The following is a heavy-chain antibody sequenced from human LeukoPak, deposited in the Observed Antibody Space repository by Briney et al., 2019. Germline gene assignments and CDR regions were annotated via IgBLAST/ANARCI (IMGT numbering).Heavy chain of an antibody. D-gene: IGHD3-22*01. J-gene: IGHJ3*02. CDR2: IYSGGST. Sequence: PGGSLRLSCAASGFTFSSYSMNWVRQAPGKGLEWVSVIYSGGSTYYADSVKGRFTISRDNSKNTLYLQMNSLRAEDTAVYYCARGSAVIRTNDAFDIWGQGTMVTVSS. CDR1: GFTFSSYS. CDR3: ARGSAVIRTNDAFDI. V-gene: IGHV3-66*01.